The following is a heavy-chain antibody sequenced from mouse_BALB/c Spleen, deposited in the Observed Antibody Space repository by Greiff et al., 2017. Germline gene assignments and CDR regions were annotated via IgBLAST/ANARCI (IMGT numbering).Heavy chain of an antibody. Sequence: QVQLKESGAELVRPGVSVKISCKASGYAFSSYWMNWVKQRPGQGLEWIGQIYPGDGDTNYNGKFKGKATLTADKSSSTAYMQLSSLTSEDSAVYFCARGDPAWLAYWGQGTLVTVSA. J-gene: IGHJ3*01. D-gene: IGHD3-3*01. CDR3: ARGDPAWLAY. CDR2: IYPGDGDT. V-gene: IGHV1-80*01. CDR1: GYAFSSYW.